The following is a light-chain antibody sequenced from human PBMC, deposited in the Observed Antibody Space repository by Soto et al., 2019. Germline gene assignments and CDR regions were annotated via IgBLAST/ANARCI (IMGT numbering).Light chain of an antibody. CDR3: SSYTSSSTYV. V-gene: IGLV2-14*01. Sequence: QSVLTQPASVSGARGQSITMSCTGTSSDVGGYNYVSWYQQHPGKAPKLMIYEVSNRPSGVSNRFSGSKSGNTASLTISGLQAEDEADYYCSSYTSSSTYVFGTGTKVTVL. CDR1: SSDVGGYNY. J-gene: IGLJ1*01. CDR2: EVS.